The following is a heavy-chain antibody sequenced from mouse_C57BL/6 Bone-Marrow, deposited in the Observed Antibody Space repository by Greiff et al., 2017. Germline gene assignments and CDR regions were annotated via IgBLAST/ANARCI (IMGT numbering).Heavy chain of an antibody. CDR1: GYTFTGYW. D-gene: IGHD4-1*01. Sequence: QVQLKESGAELMKPGASVKLSCTATGYTFTGYWIEWVKQRPGHGLEWIGEILPGSGSTNYNEKFKGKAPFTAATSANTAYMQLSSLTTEDSAIDYCAREGANWVYAMDYWGQGTSVTVSS. J-gene: IGHJ4*01. CDR3: AREGANWVYAMDY. CDR2: ILPGSGST. V-gene: IGHV1-9*01.